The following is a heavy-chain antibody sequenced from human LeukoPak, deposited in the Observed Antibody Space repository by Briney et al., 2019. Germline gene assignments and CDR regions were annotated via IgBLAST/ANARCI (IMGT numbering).Heavy chain of an antibody. Sequence: ASVKVSCKASGYTFTGYYMHWVRQASGQGLEWMGWINPNSGGTNYAQKFQGWVTMTRDTSISTAYMELSRLRSDDTAVYYCARDSGVAAVSNGMDVWGQGTTVTVSS. CDR3: ARDSGVAAVSNGMDV. CDR1: GYTFTGYY. CDR2: INPNSGGT. J-gene: IGHJ6*02. D-gene: IGHD6-13*01. V-gene: IGHV1-2*04.